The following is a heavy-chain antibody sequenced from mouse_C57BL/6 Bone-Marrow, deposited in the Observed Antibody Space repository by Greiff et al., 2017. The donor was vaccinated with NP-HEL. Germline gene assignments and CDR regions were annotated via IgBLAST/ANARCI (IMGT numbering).Heavy chain of an antibody. Sequence: EVMLVESGGGLVQPGGSLKLSCAASGFTFSDYYMYWVRQTPEKRLEWVAYISNGGGSTYYPDTVKGRFTISRDNAKNTLYLQMGRLKSEDTAMYYCARRDFDYWGQGTTLTVSS. J-gene: IGHJ2*01. CDR2: ISNGGGST. CDR1: GFTFSDYY. V-gene: IGHV5-12*01. CDR3: ARRDFDY.